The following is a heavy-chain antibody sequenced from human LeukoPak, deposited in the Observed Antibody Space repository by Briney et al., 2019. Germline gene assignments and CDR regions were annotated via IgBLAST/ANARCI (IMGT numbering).Heavy chain of an antibody. CDR2: MWYDGSNK. D-gene: IGHD5-18*01. Sequence: GGSLRLSCAASGFTFSSYGMHWVRQAPGKGLEWVAVMWYDGSNKYYADSVKGRFTISRDNSKNTLYLQMNSLRAEDTAVYYCARQGGYSYDYFDYWGQGTLVTVSS. CDR1: GFTFSSYG. V-gene: IGHV3-33*01. J-gene: IGHJ4*02. CDR3: ARQGGYSYDYFDY.